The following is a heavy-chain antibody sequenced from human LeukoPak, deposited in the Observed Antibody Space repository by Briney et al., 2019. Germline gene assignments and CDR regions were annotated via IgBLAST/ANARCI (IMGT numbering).Heavy chain of an antibody. J-gene: IGHJ4*02. V-gene: IGHV3-23*01. CDR3: AKDVGKWESLHFFDY. Sequence: GGSLRLSCLTSGFTLSTNAMSWVRQAPGKGLEWISGISGSGASTYYADSVKGRFTISRDDSRNTLYLQMNSLKGDDTAVYYCAKDVGKWESLHFFDYWGQGTLVTVSS. CDR2: ISGSGAST. D-gene: IGHD1-26*01. CDR1: GFTLSTNA.